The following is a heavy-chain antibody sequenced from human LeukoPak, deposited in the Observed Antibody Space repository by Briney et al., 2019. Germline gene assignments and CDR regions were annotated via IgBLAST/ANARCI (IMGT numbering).Heavy chain of an antibody. D-gene: IGHD3-16*02. CDR2: INPNSGGT. Sequence: ASVKVSCKASGYTLTGYYIHWVRQAPGQGLEWMGWINPNSGGTNYAQKFQGRVTMTRDTSIGTAYMELSRLRSDDTAVYYCARENELWGSYRSQPRIFDYWGQGTLVTVSS. CDR3: ARENELWGSYRSQPRIFDY. J-gene: IGHJ4*02. CDR1: GYTLTGYY. V-gene: IGHV1-2*02.